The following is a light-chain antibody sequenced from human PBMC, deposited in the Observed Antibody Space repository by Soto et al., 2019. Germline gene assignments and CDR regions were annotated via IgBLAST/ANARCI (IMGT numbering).Light chain of an antibody. CDR2: GAS. V-gene: IGKV3-15*01. J-gene: IGKJ2*01. CDR1: QSVDSN. CDR3: QQYNKWPQYT. Sequence: EIGMTQSPATLSVSPGERATLSCRASQSVDSNLAWYQQKPGQAPRLLIYGASNRATGIPARFSGSGSGTEFSLTISSLQSEDFAVYYCQQYNKWPQYTFGQGTKLEIK.